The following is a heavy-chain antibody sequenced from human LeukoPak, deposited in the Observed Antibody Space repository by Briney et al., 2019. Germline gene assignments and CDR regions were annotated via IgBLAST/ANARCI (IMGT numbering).Heavy chain of an antibody. CDR1: GFIFSNYG. J-gene: IGHJ4*02. D-gene: IGHD3-22*01. V-gene: IGHV3-66*01. CDR2: IYSGGST. CDR3: ARGATYYYDSSGYALGY. Sequence: GGSLRLSCAASGFIFSNYGMSWVRQAPGKGLEWVSVIYSGGSTYYADSVKGRFTISRDNSKNTLYLQMNSLRAEDTAVYYCARGATYYYDSSGYALGYWGQGTLVTVSS.